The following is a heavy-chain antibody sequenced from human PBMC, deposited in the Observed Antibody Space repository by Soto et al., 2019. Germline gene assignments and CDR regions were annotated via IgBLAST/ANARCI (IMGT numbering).Heavy chain of an antibody. V-gene: IGHV3-48*03. CDR3: ARSIGSTIFGVVIIRNYYGMDV. J-gene: IGHJ6*02. CDR2: ISSSGSTI. CDR1: GFTFSSYE. Sequence: GGTLRLSCAASGFTFSSYEMNWVPQAPGKGLGWVSYISSSGSTIYYADSVKGRFTISRDNAKNSLYLQMNSLRAEDTAVYYCARSIGSTIFGVVIIRNYYGMDVWGQGTTVTVSS. D-gene: IGHD3-3*01.